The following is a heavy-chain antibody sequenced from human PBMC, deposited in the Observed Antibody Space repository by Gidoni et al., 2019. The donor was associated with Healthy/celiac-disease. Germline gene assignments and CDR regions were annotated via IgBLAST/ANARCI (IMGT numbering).Heavy chain of an antibody. V-gene: IGHV3-23*01. CDR2: ISGSGGST. Sequence: EVQLLESGGGLVQPGGSLRLSCAASGFTFSSYAMSWVRQAPGKGLEWVSAISGSGGSTYYADSVKGLFTISRDNSKNTLYLQMNSLRAEDTAVYYCAKGRSNWNYSLDYWGQVTLVTVSS. D-gene: IGHD1-7*01. CDR3: AKGRSNWNYSLDY. J-gene: IGHJ4*02. CDR1: GFTFSSYA.